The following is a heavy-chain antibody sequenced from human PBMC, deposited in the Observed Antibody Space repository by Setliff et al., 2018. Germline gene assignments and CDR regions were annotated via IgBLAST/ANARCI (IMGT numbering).Heavy chain of an antibody. CDR2: IYTSGNT. Sequence: KPSETLSLTCTVSGGSISSYYWSWIRQPAGKGLEWIGRIYTSGNTNYNPSLKSRVTMSADTSKSQFSLRLNSVTAADTAVYYCARDVEVGGWYFDLWGHGTLVTVSS. D-gene: IGHD1-26*01. CDR3: ARDVEVGGWYFDL. V-gene: IGHV4-4*07. J-gene: IGHJ2*01. CDR1: GGSISSYY.